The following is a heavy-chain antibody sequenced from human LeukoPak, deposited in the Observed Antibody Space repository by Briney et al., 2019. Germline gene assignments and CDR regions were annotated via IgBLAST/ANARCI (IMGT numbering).Heavy chain of an antibody. Sequence: GGSLRLSCAASGFTFSTYAIRWVRQAPGQGLEWVSAISGGGGSTYYADSVKGRFTISRDNSKNTLYLQMNSLRAEDTAVYYCAKLSSYYYASGSYPDYWGQGTLVTVSS. CDR2: ISGGGGST. D-gene: IGHD3-10*01. J-gene: IGHJ4*02. CDR1: GFTFSTYA. V-gene: IGHV3-23*01. CDR3: AKLSSYYYASGSYPDY.